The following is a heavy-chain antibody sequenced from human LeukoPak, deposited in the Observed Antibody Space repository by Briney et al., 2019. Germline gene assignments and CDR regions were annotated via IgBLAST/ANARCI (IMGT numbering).Heavy chain of an antibody. CDR2: ISFDGSYK. CDR1: GFTISGDA. Sequence: TGGSLRLSCTASGFTISGDAMHWVRQAPGKGLQWVAHISFDGSYKYYAVSVKGRFTISRDNSKNTLYLQMNSLRTDDTALFYCARETLDALDLWGPGTLVTVSS. J-gene: IGHJ3*01. V-gene: IGHV3-30*04. CDR3: ARETLDALDL.